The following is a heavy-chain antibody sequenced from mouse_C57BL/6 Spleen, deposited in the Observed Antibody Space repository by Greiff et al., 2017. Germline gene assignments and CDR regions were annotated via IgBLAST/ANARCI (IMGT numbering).Heavy chain of an antibody. CDR2: IDPETGGT. V-gene: IGHV1-15*01. CDR1: GYTFTDYE. Sequence: VQLQQSGAELVRPGASVTLSCKASGYTFTDYEMHWVKQTPVHGLEWIGAIDPETGGTAYNQKFKGKAILTADKSSSTAYMELRSLTSEDSAVYYCTNLHYYGSSDVWKRNYWGQGTTLTVSS. J-gene: IGHJ2*01. CDR3: TNLHYYGSSDVWKRNY. D-gene: IGHD1-1*01.